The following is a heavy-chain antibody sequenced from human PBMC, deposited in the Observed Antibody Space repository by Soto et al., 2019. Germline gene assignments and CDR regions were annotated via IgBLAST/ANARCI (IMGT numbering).Heavy chain of an antibody. CDR2: INHSGST. V-gene: IGHV4-34*01. CDR3: ARAKFVRWLQRNYYFDY. J-gene: IGHJ4*02. CDR1: GGSISGYY. D-gene: IGHD5-12*01. Sequence: QVQLQESGPGLVKPSETLSLTCTVSGGSISGYYWSWIRQPPGKGLEWIGEINHSGSTNYNPSLKSRVTISVDTSKNQFSLKLSSVTAADTAVYYCARAKFVRWLQRNYYFDYWGQGTLVTVSS.